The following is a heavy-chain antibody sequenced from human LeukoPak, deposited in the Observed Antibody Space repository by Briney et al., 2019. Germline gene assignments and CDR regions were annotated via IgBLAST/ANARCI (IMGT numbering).Heavy chain of an antibody. V-gene: IGHV4-59*08. CDR2: IYYSGGT. Sequence: SETLSLTCAVYGGSFSGYYWSWIRQPPGKGLEWNGYIYYSGGTNYNPSLKSRVTISVDTSKNQFSLKLTSVTAADTAIYYCARHSPNLEASHLRWFDPWGQGTLVTVSS. CDR1: GGSFSGYY. CDR3: ARHSPNLEASHLRWFDP. D-gene: IGHD1-1*01. J-gene: IGHJ5*02.